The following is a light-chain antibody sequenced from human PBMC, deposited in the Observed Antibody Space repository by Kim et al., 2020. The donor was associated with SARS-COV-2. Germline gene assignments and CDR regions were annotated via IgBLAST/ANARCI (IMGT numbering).Light chain of an antibody. V-gene: IGLV3-19*01. Sequence: SSELTQDPAVSVALGQTVRITCQGDSLRSYYASWYQQKPRQAPVFVIYGKNNRPSGIPDRFSGSSSGNTASLTITGTQAEDEADYYCNSRDSSGNHLVFG. CDR2: GKN. CDR3: NSRDSSGNHLV. CDR1: SLRSYY. J-gene: IGLJ3*02.